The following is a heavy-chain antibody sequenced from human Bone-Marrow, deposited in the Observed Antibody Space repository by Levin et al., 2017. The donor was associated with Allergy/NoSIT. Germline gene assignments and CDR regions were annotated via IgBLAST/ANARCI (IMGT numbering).Heavy chain of an antibody. CDR2: TSFDGTFDENIK. CDR3: ARQYSGYEKGGFDY. D-gene: IGHD5-12*01. Sequence: PGGSLRLSCAASGFSFSSYAMHWVRQAPGKGLEWVAVTSFDGTFDENIKYYADSVKGRFTISRDNSKNTLYLQMNSLRAEDTAVYYCARQYSGYEKGGFDYWGQGTLVTVSS. J-gene: IGHJ4*02. V-gene: IGHV3-30-3*01. CDR1: GFSFSSYA.